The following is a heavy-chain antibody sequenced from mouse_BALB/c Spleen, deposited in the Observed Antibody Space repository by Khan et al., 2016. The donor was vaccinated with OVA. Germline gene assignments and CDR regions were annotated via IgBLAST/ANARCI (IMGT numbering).Heavy chain of an antibody. CDR2: ISDGGSYT. CDR3: ARGFYGGPFTY. D-gene: IGHD1-1*02. J-gene: IGHJ3*01. V-gene: IGHV5-4*02. CDR1: GFTFSDYY. Sequence: EVQLQESGGGLVKPGGSLKLSCAASGFTFSDYYMYWVRQTPEKRLEWVATISDGGSYTYYPDRVKGRFTISRDDVKNNLYLQMSSLKSEDTAMYYCARGFYGGPFTYWGQGTLVTVSA.